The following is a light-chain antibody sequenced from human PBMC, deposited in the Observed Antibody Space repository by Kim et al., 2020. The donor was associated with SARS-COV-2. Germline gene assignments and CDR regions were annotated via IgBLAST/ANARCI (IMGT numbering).Light chain of an antibody. Sequence: DIVMTQSPDSLAVSLGERATINCKSSQSVLYSSNNKNYLAWYQQKPGQPPKLLIYWASTRESGVPDRFSGSGSGTDFTLTISSLQAEDVAVYYCQQYYSTVRTFGQGTKLEI. V-gene: IGKV4-1*01. CDR3: QQYYSTVRT. CDR2: WAS. CDR1: QSVLYSSNNKNY. J-gene: IGKJ2*01.